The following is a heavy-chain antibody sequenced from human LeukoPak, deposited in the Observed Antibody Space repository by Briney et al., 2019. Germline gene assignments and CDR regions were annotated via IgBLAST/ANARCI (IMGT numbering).Heavy chain of an antibody. Sequence: ASVKVSCEASGYTFTVYYMHWVRQAPGQGLEWMGWINPNSGGTNYAQKFQGWVTMTRDTSISTAYMELSRLRSDDTAVYYCATSRYGVYPEYFQHWGQGTLVTVSS. CDR2: INPNSGGT. CDR3: ATSRYGVYPEYFQH. D-gene: IGHD4-17*01. J-gene: IGHJ1*01. CDR1: GYTFTVYY. V-gene: IGHV1-2*04.